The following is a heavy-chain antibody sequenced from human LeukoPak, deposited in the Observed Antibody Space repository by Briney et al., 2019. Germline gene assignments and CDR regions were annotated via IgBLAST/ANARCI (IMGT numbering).Heavy chain of an antibody. J-gene: IGHJ4*02. CDR2: ISSSSSTI. D-gene: IGHD6-19*01. CDR1: EFTFSNYW. V-gene: IGHV3-48*01. CDR3: ARVLYSSGWYGDHY. Sequence: PGGSLRLSCAASEFTFSNYWMHWVRQAPGKGLEWVSCISSSSSTIYYADSVKGRFTVSRDNAKNSLYLQMNSLRAEDTAVYYCARVLYSSGWYGDHYWGQGTLVTVSS.